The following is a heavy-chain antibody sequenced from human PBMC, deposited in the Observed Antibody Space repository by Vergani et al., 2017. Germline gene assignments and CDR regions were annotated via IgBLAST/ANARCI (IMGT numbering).Heavy chain of an antibody. J-gene: IGHJ3*02. D-gene: IGHD3-10*01. Sequence: EVQLVESGGGLVQPGGSLRLSCAASGFTFSSYDMHWVRQATGKGLEWVSAIGTAGDTYYPGSVTGRFTISRENAKNSLYLQMNSLRAGDTAVYYCAREGEDYYGSGSGAFDIWGQGTMVTVSS. CDR3: AREGEDYYGSGSGAFDI. CDR1: GFTFSSYD. V-gene: IGHV3-13*01. CDR2: IGTAGDT.